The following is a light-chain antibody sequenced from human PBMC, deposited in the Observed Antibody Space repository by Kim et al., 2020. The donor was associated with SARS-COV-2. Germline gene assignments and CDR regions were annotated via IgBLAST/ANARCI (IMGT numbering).Light chain of an antibody. CDR1: SLRSYY. CDR3: NSRDSSGNHYV. J-gene: IGLJ1*01. V-gene: IGLV3-19*01. CDR2: GKN. Sequence: AKVQTVRITCQGDSLRSYYASWFQQKPGQAPVLVIFGKNNRPSGIPDRFSGSSSGNTASLTITGAQAEDEADYYCNSRDSSGNHYVFGTGTKVTVL.